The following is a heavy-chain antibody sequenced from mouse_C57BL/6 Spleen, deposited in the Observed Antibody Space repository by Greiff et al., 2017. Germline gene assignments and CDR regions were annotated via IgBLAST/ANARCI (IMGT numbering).Heavy chain of an antibody. J-gene: IGHJ3*01. CDR1: GYTFTSYW. V-gene: IGHV1-53*01. Sequence: QVQLQQPGTELVKPGASVKLSCKASGYTFTSYWMHWVKQRPGQGLEWIGNINPSNGGTNYNEKVKSKATLTVYKSSSTASMQLSSLTSADSAVYYCARAGDYDLFAYCGQATLVTVSA. D-gene: IGHD2-4*01. CDR3: ARAGDYDLFAY. CDR2: INPSNGGT.